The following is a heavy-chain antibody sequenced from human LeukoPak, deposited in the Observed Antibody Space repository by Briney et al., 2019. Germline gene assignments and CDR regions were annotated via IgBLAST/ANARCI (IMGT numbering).Heavy chain of an antibody. V-gene: IGHV1-8*02. CDR1: GGTFSSYD. J-gene: IGHJ4*02. CDR2: MNPNSGNT. D-gene: IGHD3-16*02. CDR3: ARGYYDYVWGSYPLDY. Sequence: ASVKVSCKASGGTFSSYDINWVRQATGQGLEWMGWMNPNSGNTGYAQKFQGRVTMTRNTSISTAYMELSSLRSEDTAVYYCARGYYDYVWGSYPLDYWGQGTLVTVSS.